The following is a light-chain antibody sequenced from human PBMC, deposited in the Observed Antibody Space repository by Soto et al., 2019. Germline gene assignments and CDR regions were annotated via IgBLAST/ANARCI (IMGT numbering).Light chain of an antibody. V-gene: IGKV1-5*01. J-gene: IGKJ1*01. CDR3: QHYNSYSEA. CDR1: ESMSNC. CDR2: GAS. Sequence: DIQMTQSPATLSASVGERVTITCRASESMSNCLAWYQQKPGKAPKLLISGASSLQSGVPSRFSGSGSGTEFTLTISSLQPDDFATYYCQHYNSYSEAFGQGTKV.